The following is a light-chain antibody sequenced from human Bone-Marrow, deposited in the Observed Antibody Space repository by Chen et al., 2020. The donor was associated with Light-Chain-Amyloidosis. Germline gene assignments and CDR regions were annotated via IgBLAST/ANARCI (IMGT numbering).Light chain of an antibody. J-gene: IGKJ1*01. CDR2: DAS. CDR3: QQRSKWPPT. V-gene: IGKV3-11*01. Sequence: EIVLTQSPATLSVSPGDRATLSCRARQSVSKYLAWYQQKPGQAHRLIIYDASNRATGVPARFSGSGSGTDFTLTISSLEPEDFAVYYCQQRSKWPPTFGQGTKVEIK. CDR1: QSVSKY.